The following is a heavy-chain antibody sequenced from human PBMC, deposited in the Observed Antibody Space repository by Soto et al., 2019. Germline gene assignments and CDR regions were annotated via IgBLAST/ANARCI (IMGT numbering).Heavy chain of an antibody. J-gene: IGHJ4*02. CDR3: ARDLTGAIGELYFDY. Sequence: SETLSLTCTVSGGSISSYYWSWIRQPPGKGLEWIGYIYYSGSTNYNPSLKSRVTISVDTSKNQFSLKLSSVTAADTAVYYCARDLTGAIGELYFDYWGQGTLVTVSS. D-gene: IGHD3-10*01. CDR2: IYYSGST. CDR1: GGSISSYY. V-gene: IGHV4-59*01.